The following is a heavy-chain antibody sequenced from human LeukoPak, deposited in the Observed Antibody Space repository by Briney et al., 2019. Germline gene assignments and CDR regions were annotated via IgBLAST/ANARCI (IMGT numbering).Heavy chain of an antibody. J-gene: IGHJ4*02. CDR3: ARAYYGSGGSLTHTDFDY. V-gene: IGHV1-18*04. CDR2: ISAYNGNT. CDR1: GYTFTNYG. D-gene: IGHD3-10*01. Sequence: ASVKVSCKASGYTFTNYGISWVRQAPGQGLDWMGWISAYNGNTNYAQKLQDRVTMTTDTSTSTAYMELRSLRSDDTAVYYCARAYYGSGGSLTHTDFDYWGQGTLVTVSS.